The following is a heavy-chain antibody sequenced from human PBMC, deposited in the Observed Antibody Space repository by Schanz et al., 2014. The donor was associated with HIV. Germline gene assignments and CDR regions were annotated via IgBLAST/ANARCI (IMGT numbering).Heavy chain of an antibody. Sequence: QVQLVESGGGVVQPGRSLRLSCTASGFTFSNYGMHWVRQAPGKGLEWVAVISYDGTKKHYADSVKGRFTISRDNSKNSLSLLIKSLRADDAAVYYCAKDRNYYESKYRGKGNYYYYYGMDVWGQGNPGHRLL. CDR1: GFTFSNYG. CDR2: ISYDGTKK. D-gene: IGHD3-22*01. CDR3: AKDRNYYESKYRGKGNYYYYYGMDV. V-gene: IGHV3-30-3*02. J-gene: IGHJ6*02.